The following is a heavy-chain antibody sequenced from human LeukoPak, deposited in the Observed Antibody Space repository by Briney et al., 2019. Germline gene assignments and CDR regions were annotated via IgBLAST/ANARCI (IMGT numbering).Heavy chain of an antibody. D-gene: IGHD6-19*01. J-gene: IGHJ4*02. Sequence: GGSLTLSCEASGLILRGHAMSWVRQAPGKGLEWVSGIGDSGEIERYADSVKGRFTISRDNFRDTVYLEMRSLRPEDTAVYYCAKGYSSGWTPFDYWGQGTQVTVSS. CDR1: GLILRGHA. V-gene: IGHV3-23*01. CDR3: AKGYSSGWTPFDY. CDR2: IGDSGEIE.